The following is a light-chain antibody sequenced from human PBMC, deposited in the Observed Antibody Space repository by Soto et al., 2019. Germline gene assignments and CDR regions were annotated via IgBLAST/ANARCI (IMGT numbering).Light chain of an antibody. CDR3: CSYAGSPRYV. J-gene: IGLJ1*01. CDR2: DVS. V-gene: IGLV2-11*01. CDR1: SSDVGGYNY. Sequence: QSALTQPRSVSGSPGQSVTISCTGTSSDVGGYNYVSWYQQHPGKAPKVMIYDVSERPSGVPDRFSGSKSGNTASLPISGLQAEDEADSYCCSYAGSPRYVFGTGTKLTVL.